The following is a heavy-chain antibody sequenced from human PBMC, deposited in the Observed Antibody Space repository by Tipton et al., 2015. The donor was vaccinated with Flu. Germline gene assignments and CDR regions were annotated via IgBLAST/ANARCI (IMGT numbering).Heavy chain of an antibody. V-gene: IGHV4-59*08. CDR2: TYYNGTT. J-gene: IGHJ5*02. CDR1: GGPTSGFY. D-gene: IGHD1-1*01. Sequence: TLSLTCSVSGGPTSGFYWTWIRQPPGKGLEWIGCTYYNGTTIYNPSLKSRVTISIDSSRGHFSLTVNSVTAADTALYYCARHRNNGNDVPWGQGILVTVSS. CDR3: ARHRNNGNDVP.